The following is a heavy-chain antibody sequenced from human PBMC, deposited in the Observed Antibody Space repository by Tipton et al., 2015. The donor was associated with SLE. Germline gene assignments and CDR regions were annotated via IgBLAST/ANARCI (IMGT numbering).Heavy chain of an antibody. V-gene: IGHV1-18*01. CDR3: GKTVGATTAFDI. J-gene: IGHJ3*02. CDR1: GYTFTSYG. D-gene: IGHD1-26*01. CDR2: ISAYNGNT. Sequence: QPGAEVKKPGASVKVSCKASGYTFTSYGINWVRQAPGQGLEWMGWISAYNGNTNYAQKLQGKVTMTTDTSTSTAYMELRSLRSDDTAVYYCGKTVGATTAFDIWGQGTMVTVSS.